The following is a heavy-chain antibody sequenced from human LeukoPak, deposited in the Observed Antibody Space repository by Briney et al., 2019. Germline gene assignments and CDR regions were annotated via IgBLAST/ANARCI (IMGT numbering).Heavy chain of an antibody. J-gene: IGHJ4*02. Sequence: SETLSLTCTVSGGSISSYYWSRIRQPPGKGLEWIGYIYYSGSTNYNPSLKSRVTILVGTSKNQSSLKLSSVTAADTAVYYCARSRDSSGWGYYFDYWGQGTLVTVSS. CDR2: IYYSGST. CDR3: ARSRDSSGWGYYFDY. V-gene: IGHV4-59*01. CDR1: GGSISSYY. D-gene: IGHD6-19*01.